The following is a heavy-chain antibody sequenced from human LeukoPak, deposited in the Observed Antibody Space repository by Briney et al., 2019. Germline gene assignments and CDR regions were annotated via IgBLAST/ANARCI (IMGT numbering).Heavy chain of an antibody. V-gene: IGHV3-49*04. CDR1: GFTFGDYA. J-gene: IGHJ6*03. CDR3: TTGSYYDFWSGSYYYYMDV. D-gene: IGHD3-3*01. Sequence: GGSLRLSCTASGFTFGDYAMSWVRQAPGKGLEWAGFIRSKAYGGTTDYAAPGKGRFTISRDDSKNTLYLQMNSLKTEDTAVYYCTTGSYYDFWSGSYYYYMDVWGKGTTVTVSS. CDR2: IRSKAYGGTT.